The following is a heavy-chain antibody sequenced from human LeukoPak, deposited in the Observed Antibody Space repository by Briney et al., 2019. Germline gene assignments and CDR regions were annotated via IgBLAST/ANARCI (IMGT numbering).Heavy chain of an antibody. V-gene: IGHV4-59*08. D-gene: IGHD5-18*01. Sequence: SETLPLTCTVSGDSISNYYWSWIRQPPGKGLEWIGNIYYSGSTNYNPSLKSRVTISVDTSKNQFYLKLSSVTAADTAVYYCARQSGQLWPLGAFDIWGQGTMVTVSS. J-gene: IGHJ3*02. CDR2: IYYSGST. CDR3: ARQSGQLWPLGAFDI. CDR1: GDSISNYY.